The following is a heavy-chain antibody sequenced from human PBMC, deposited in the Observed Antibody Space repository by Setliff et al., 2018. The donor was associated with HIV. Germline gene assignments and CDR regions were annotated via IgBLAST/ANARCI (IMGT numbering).Heavy chain of an antibody. Sequence: LRLSCAASGFTFRSYAMHWVRQAPGKGLEWVAVISYDGSNKYYADSVKGRFTISRDGSKNMIFLQMNSLRVDDTAVYYCAKDPRAAVATICDYWGQGTLVTVSS. V-gene: IGHV3-30*04. CDR2: ISYDGSNK. D-gene: IGHD5-12*01. CDR3: AKDPRAAVATICDY. CDR1: GFTFRSYA. J-gene: IGHJ4*02.